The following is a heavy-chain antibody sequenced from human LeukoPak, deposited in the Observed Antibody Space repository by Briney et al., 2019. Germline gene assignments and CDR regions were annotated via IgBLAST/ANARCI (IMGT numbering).Heavy chain of an antibody. CDR2: ISYSGST. Sequence: PSETLSLTCTVSGGSVSSGSYYWTWIRQPPGKGLEWIGYISYSGSTNFNPSLKSRVTISVDTSKNQFSLNLSSVTAADTAVYYCARSFQLWSSDAFDIWGQGTMVTVSS. CDR1: GGSVSSGSYY. CDR3: ARSFQLWSSDAFDI. V-gene: IGHV4-61*01. D-gene: IGHD5-18*01. J-gene: IGHJ3*02.